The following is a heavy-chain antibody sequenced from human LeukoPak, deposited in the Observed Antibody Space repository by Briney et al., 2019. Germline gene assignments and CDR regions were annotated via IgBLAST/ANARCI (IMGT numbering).Heavy chain of an antibody. CDR2: ISRSNNV. CDR1: GFTFSAYD. CDR3: AYSNSFDY. Sequence: GGSLRLSCAASGFTFSAYDMNWVRQAPGKGLEWVSYISRSNNVYYADSAKGRFTISRDNAKNSLYLQMNSQRAEDTAVYYCAYSNSFDYWGQGTLVTVSS. V-gene: IGHV3-48*01. J-gene: IGHJ4*02. D-gene: IGHD4-4*01.